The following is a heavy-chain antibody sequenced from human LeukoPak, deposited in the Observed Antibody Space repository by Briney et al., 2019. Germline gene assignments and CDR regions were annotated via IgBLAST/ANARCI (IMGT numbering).Heavy chain of an antibody. Sequence: ASETLSLTCTVSGGSISSYYWSWIRQPPGKGLEWMGYIYYSGSTNYNPSLKSRVTISVDTSKNQFSLKLTSVTAADTAVYYCARVLGVRGWFDPWGQGMLVTVSS. J-gene: IGHJ5*02. D-gene: IGHD3-10*01. CDR3: ARVLGVRGWFDP. V-gene: IGHV4-59*01. CDR1: GGSISSYY. CDR2: IYYSGST.